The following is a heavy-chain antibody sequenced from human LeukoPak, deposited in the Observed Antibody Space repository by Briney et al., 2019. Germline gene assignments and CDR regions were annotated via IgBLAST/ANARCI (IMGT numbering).Heavy chain of an antibody. CDR1: GGSISSGGYS. V-gene: IGHV4-31*03. J-gene: IGHJ4*02. CDR3: ARVTVGATNQIDY. Sequence: SETLSLTCTVSGGSISSGGYSWSWIRQHPGKGLEWIGYIYYSGSTYYNPSLKSRVTISVDTSKNQFSLKLSSVTAADTAVYYCARVTVGATNQIDYWGQGTLVTASS. D-gene: IGHD1-26*01. CDR2: IYYSGST.